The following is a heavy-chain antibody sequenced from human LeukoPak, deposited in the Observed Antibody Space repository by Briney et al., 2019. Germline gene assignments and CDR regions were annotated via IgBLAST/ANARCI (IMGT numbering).Heavy chain of an antibody. Sequence: SETLSLTCSVSGVSVSTYYWSWIRQPAGKGLEWIGRVYISGRTNYNPSLASRVTVSLDTSKNQFSLKLSSVTAADTAVYYCAREEGITMVRGVIITVWGQGTLVTVSS. CDR2: VYISGRT. CDR3: AREEGITMVRGVIITV. J-gene: IGHJ4*02. CDR1: GVSVSTYY. D-gene: IGHD3-10*01. V-gene: IGHV4-4*07.